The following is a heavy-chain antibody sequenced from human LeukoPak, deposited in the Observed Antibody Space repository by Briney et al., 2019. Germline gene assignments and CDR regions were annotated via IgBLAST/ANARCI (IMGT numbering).Heavy chain of an antibody. CDR3: ARDIYDSSGYYYYYYGMDV. CDR1: GGTFSSYA. Sequence: SVKVSCKASGGTFSSYAISWVRQAPGQGLEWMVGIIPIFGTANYAQKFQGRVTITADESTSTAYMELSSLRSEDTAVYYCARDIYDSSGYYYYYYGMDVWGQGTTVTVSS. CDR2: IIPIFGTA. J-gene: IGHJ6*02. D-gene: IGHD3-22*01. V-gene: IGHV1-69*13.